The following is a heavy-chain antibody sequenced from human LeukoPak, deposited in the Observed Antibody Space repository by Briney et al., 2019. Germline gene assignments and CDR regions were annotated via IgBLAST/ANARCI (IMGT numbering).Heavy chain of an antibody. Sequence: GRCLRLSCAASGFTFDDYAMHWVRQAPGKGLEWVSGISWNSGSIGYADSVKGRFTISRDNAKNSLYLQMNSLRAEDTALYYCAKPSLGGYLVEGALLNWGQGTLVTVSS. D-gene: IGHD3-22*01. CDR3: AKPSLGGYLVEGALLN. V-gene: IGHV3-9*01. CDR2: ISWNSGSI. J-gene: IGHJ4*02. CDR1: GFTFDDYA.